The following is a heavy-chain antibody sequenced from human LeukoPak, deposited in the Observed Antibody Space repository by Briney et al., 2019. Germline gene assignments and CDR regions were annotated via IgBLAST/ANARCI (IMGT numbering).Heavy chain of an antibody. D-gene: IGHD6-19*01. Sequence: GGSLRLSCAASGFTFSSYWMSWVRQAPGKGLEWVSTISGSGGTTYYADSVKGRFTISRDNSKNTLYLQMNSLRAEDTAVYYCARDATPIAVAGIGIDYWGQGTLVTVSS. J-gene: IGHJ4*02. CDR2: ISGSGGTT. CDR1: GFTFSSYW. CDR3: ARDATPIAVAGIGIDY. V-gene: IGHV3-23*01.